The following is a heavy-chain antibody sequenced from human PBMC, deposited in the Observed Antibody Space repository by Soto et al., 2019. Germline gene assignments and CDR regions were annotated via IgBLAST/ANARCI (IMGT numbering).Heavy chain of an antibody. J-gene: IGHJ4*02. CDR2: ISSSSSAK. D-gene: IGHD3-10*01. Sequence: PGGSLRLSCAASGFTFSSYSMNWVRQAPGKGLEWISYISSSSSAKYYADSVKGRFTISRDNAKNSLYLQMDSLRDEDTAVYYCAREKYAERDYIDYWGQGTLVTVSS. CDR1: GFTFSSYS. V-gene: IGHV3-48*02. CDR3: AREKYAERDYIDY.